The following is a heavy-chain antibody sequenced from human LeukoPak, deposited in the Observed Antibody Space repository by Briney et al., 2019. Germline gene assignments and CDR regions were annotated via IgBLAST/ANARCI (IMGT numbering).Heavy chain of an antibody. J-gene: IGHJ3*02. CDR3: ATITIFGVVINPWAFDI. CDR1: GFTFSSYA. D-gene: IGHD3-3*01. V-gene: IGHV3-23*01. CDR2: ISGSGGST. Sequence: GGSLRLSCAASGFTFSSYAMSWVRQAPGKGLEWVSAISGSGGSTYYADSVKGRFTISRDNSKNTLYLQMNSLRAEDTAVYYCATITIFGVVINPWAFDIWGQGTMVTVSS.